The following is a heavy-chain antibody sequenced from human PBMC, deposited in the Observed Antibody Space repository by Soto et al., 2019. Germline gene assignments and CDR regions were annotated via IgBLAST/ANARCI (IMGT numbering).Heavy chain of an antibody. CDR3: ARTLAVADHNWFDP. J-gene: IGHJ5*02. CDR2: INPNSGGT. CDR1: GYTLTGYY. D-gene: IGHD6-19*01. V-gene: IGHV1-2*04. Sequence: ASVKVSCKASGYTLTGYYMHWVRQAPGQGLEWMGWINPNSGGTNYAQKFQGWVTMTRDTSISTAYMELSRLRSDDTAVYYCARTLAVADHNWFDPWGQGTLVTVSS.